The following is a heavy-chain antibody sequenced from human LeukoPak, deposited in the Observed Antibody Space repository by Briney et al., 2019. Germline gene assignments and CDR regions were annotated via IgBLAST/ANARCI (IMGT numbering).Heavy chain of an antibody. D-gene: IGHD1-26*01. CDR3: AKGLRRIVGATSYYFDY. Sequence: GGSLRLSCAASGFTFSSYWMSWVRQAPGKGLEWVANIKQDGSEKYYVDSVKGRFTISRDNAKNSLYLQMNSLRAEDTAVYHCAKGLRRIVGATSYYFDYWGQGTLVTVSS. V-gene: IGHV3-7*01. CDR1: GFTFSSYW. CDR2: IKQDGSEK. J-gene: IGHJ4*02.